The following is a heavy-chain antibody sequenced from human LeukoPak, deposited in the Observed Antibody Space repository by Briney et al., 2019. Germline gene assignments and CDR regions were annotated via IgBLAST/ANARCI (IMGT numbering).Heavy chain of an antibody. Sequence: GGSLRLSCAASGFTFSDYSMNWVRQAPGKGLEWVAVIWYDGSNKYYADSVKGRFTISRDNSKNTLYLQMNSLRAEDTAVYYCARDRNGNYGRWGFDYWGQGTLVTVSS. D-gene: IGHD4-17*01. CDR1: GFTFSDYS. V-gene: IGHV3-33*08. J-gene: IGHJ4*02. CDR2: IWYDGSNK. CDR3: ARDRNGNYGRWGFDY.